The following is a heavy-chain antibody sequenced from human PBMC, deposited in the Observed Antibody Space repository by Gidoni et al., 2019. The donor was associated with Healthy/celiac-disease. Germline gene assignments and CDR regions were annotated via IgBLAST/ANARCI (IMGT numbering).Heavy chain of an antibody. CDR3: ARANVPAAYNWFDP. CDR1: GLPFADYG. Sequence: EVRLVESGGGVVRQGGSLRLSCADSGLPFADYGMSWVRQAPGKGLEWCSGINWNGGSTGYADSVKGRFTISRDNAKNSLYLQMNSLRAEDTALYYCARANVPAAYNWFDPWGQGTLVTISS. J-gene: IGHJ5*02. CDR2: INWNGGST. D-gene: IGHD2-2*01. V-gene: IGHV3-20*04.